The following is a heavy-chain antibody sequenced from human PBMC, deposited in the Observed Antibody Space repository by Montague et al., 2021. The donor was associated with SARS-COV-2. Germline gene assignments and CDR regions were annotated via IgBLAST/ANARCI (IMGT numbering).Heavy chain of an antibody. CDR2: IKRDGSAK. Sequence: SLRLSCAASGFTFSTYWMSWVRQAPGEGLEWVANIKRDGSAKYYLDSLDVLFTISRDNSKNSLYLQMNSLTAEDTAVYFCARLGRIAAGAGDAFDFWGQGTMVTVSS. CDR3: ARLGRIAAGAGDAFDF. D-gene: IGHD6-13*01. J-gene: IGHJ3*01. CDR1: GFTFSTYW. V-gene: IGHV3-7*01.